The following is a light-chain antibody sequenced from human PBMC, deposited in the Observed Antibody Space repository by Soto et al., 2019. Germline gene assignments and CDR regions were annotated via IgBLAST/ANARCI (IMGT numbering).Light chain of an antibody. CDR2: EGT. CDR1: SSDVGSYDL. J-gene: IGLJ2*01. Sequence: QSVLTQPPSASGSPGQSVTISCTGTSSDVGSYDLVSWYQHHPGSAPKLMIYEGTERPSGISNRFSGSKSGNTASLTISGLQAEDEADYYCCSYAGSNTYVIFGGGTKVTVL. V-gene: IGLV2-23*01. CDR3: CSYAGSNTYVI.